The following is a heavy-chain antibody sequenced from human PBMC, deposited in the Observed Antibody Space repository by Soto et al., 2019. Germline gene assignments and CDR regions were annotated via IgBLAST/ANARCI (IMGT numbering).Heavy chain of an antibody. CDR1: GFTFSNYV. CDR2: ISGSGGNT. Sequence: GGSLRLSCAASGFTFSNYVMSWVRQAPGKGLEWVSLISGSGGNTYYVDSVKGRFTISRDNSKNTLYLQMNSLRAEETALYYCAKDGAGPLDYWGQGTLVTVSS. J-gene: IGHJ4*02. CDR3: AKDGAGPLDY. V-gene: IGHV3-23*01. D-gene: IGHD6-19*01.